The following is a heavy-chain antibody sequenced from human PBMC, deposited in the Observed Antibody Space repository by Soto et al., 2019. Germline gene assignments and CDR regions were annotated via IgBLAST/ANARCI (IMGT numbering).Heavy chain of an antibody. V-gene: IGHV3-33*01. D-gene: IGHD3-22*01. Sequence: GGSLRLSCAASGFTFSSYGMHWVRQAPGKGLEWVAVIWYDGSNKYYADSVKGRFTIFRDNSKNTLYLQMNSLRAEDTAVYYCARTYDSSGYYYDYFDYWGQGTLVTVSS. J-gene: IGHJ4*02. CDR3: ARTYDSSGYYYDYFDY. CDR1: GFTFSSYG. CDR2: IWYDGSNK.